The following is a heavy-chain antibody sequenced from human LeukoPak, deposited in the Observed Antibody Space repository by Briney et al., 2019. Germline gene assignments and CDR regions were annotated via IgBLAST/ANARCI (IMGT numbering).Heavy chain of an antibody. CDR2: IYYSGST. Sequence: WVRQPPGKGLEWIGYIYYSGSTYYNPSLKSRVTISVDTSKNQFSLKLSSVTAADTAVYYCASRGYSGLDYWGQGTLVTVSS. CDR3: ASRGYSGLDY. J-gene: IGHJ4*02. V-gene: IGHV4-30-4*01. D-gene: IGHD5-12*01.